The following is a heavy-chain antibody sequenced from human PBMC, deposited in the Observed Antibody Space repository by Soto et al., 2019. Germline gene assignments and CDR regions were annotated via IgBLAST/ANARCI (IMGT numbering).Heavy chain of an antibody. V-gene: IGHV4-59*01. CDR3: ARLEASSDALDI. J-gene: IGHJ3*02. Sequence: SETLSLTCTVSGGSMSSYYWSWIRQPPGKGLELIGYIYYTGSTNYNPSLKSRLTISIDTSEKEVSLSLTSLTAADTAVYYCARLEASSDALDIWGQGTMVTVSS. CDR1: GGSMSSYY. CDR2: IYYTGST.